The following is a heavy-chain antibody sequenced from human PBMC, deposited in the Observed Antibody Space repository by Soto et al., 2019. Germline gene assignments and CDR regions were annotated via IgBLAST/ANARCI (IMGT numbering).Heavy chain of an antibody. J-gene: IGHJ5*02. D-gene: IGHD3-22*01. CDR3: ARTSTYYYDSSGYLNNWFDP. Sequence: ASVKVFCKASGYTFTSYGISWVRQAPGQGLEWMGWISAYNGNTNYAQKLQGRVTMTTDTSTSTAYMELRSLRSDDTAVYYCARTSTYYYDSSGYLNNWFDPWGQGTLVTVSS. CDR2: ISAYNGNT. V-gene: IGHV1-18*01. CDR1: GYTFTSYG.